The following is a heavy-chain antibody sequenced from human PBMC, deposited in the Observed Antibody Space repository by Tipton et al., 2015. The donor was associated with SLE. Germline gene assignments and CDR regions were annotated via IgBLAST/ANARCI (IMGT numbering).Heavy chain of an antibody. Sequence: SLRLSCAASGFIFSSYAMNWVRQAPGKGLEWVAVISYDGSNKYYADSVKGRFTISRDNSKNSLYLQMNSLRAEDTAVYYCARSLYSSGWFHAEYFQHWGQGTLVTVSS. D-gene: IGHD6-19*01. J-gene: IGHJ1*01. CDR3: ARSLYSSGWFHAEYFQH. CDR2: ISYDGSNK. V-gene: IGHV3-30*04. CDR1: GFIFSSYA.